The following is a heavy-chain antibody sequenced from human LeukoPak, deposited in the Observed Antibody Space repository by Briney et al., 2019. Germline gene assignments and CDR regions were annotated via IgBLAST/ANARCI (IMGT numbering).Heavy chain of an antibody. J-gene: IGHJ6*03. V-gene: IGHV4-59*08. Sequence: SETLSLTCTVSGGSISSYYWSWIRQPPGKGLEWIGYIYYSGSTNYNPSLKSRVTISVDTSKNQFSLKLSSVTAADTAVYYCARDVLGNYYYYYMDVWGKGTTVFVSS. CDR3: ARDVLGNYYYYYMDV. CDR2: IYYSGST. D-gene: IGHD2-8*02. CDR1: GGSISSYY.